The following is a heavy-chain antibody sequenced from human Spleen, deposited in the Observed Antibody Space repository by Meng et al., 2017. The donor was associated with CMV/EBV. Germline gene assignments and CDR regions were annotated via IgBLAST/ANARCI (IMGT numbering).Heavy chain of an antibody. J-gene: IGHJ4*02. Sequence: GGSLRLSCEASGFTFRRYAMSWVRQAPGKGLEWVSRIRDSDGTKSYADSVKGRFTISRDISQSMLYLQMNSLRAEDTAVYYCVKGATLGVTAPDYWGQGTLVTVSS. CDR3: VKGATLGVTAPDY. CDR2: IRDSDGTK. D-gene: IGHD2-21*02. CDR1: GFTFRRYA. V-gene: IGHV3-23*01.